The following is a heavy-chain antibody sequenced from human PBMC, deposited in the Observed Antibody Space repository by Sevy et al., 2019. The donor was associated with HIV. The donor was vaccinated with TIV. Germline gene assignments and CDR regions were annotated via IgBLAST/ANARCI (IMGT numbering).Heavy chain of an antibody. J-gene: IGHJ6*02. Sequence: GGSLRLSCAASGFTFDDYAIYWVRQAPGKGLEWVSGISWNSGSIGYADSVKGRFTISRENAKNSPYLQMNSLRPEDTALYYCAKGYRYGWPIQDGMDVWGQGTTVTVSS. CDR1: GFTFDDYA. V-gene: IGHV3-9*01. CDR2: ISWNSGSI. D-gene: IGHD5-18*01. CDR3: AKGYRYGWPIQDGMDV.